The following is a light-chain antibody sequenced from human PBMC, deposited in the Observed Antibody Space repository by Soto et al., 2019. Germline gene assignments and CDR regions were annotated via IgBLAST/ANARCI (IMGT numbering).Light chain of an antibody. Sequence: DIQMTQSPSTLSASVGDRVTITCRASQSISSWLAWYQQKPRKAPKLLIYDASSLKSGVPSRFSGNGSGTEFTLTISSLQPDDFATYYCQQYNTYSTFGQGTKVDIK. V-gene: IGKV1-5*01. CDR3: QQYNTYST. J-gene: IGKJ1*01. CDR2: DAS. CDR1: QSISSW.